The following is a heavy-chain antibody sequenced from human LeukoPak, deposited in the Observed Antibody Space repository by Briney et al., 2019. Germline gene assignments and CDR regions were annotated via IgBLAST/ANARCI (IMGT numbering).Heavy chain of an antibody. CDR3: ARESYGDYWYFDL. CDR2: INAGNGNT. V-gene: IGHV1-3*01. J-gene: IGHJ2*01. Sequence: GASVKVSCKASGYTFSGYYMHWVRQAPGQRLEWMGWINAGNGNTKYSQKFQGRVTITRDTSASTAYMELSSLRSEDTAVYYCARESYGDYWYFDLWGRGTLVTVSS. CDR1: GYTFSGYY. D-gene: IGHD4-17*01.